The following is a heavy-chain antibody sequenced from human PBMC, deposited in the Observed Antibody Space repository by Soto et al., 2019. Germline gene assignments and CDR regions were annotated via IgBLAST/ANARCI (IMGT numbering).Heavy chain of an antibody. CDR2: ISYDGSNK. J-gene: IGHJ4*02. CDR3: AKSITGTTRAYYFDY. D-gene: IGHD1-7*01. V-gene: IGHV3-30*18. CDR1: GFTFSSYG. Sequence: RGGSLRLSCXASGFTFSSYGMHWVRQAPGKGLEWVAVISYDGSNKYYADSVKGRFTISRDNSKNTLYLQMNSLRAEDTPVYYCAKSITGTTRAYYFDYWGQGTLVTVSS.